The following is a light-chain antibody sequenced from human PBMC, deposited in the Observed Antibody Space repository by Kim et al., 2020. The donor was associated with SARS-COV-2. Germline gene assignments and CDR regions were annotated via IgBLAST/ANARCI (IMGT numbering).Light chain of an antibody. CDR1: QSVGTC. CDR2: DAS. J-gene: IGKJ1*01. CDR3: QRRTNWLRT. Sequence: LTPGERATLSCRASQSVGTCLAWYQQKPGQAPRLLIYDASNRANGIPARFSGSGSGTDFTLTISSLEPEDFAVYYCQRRTNWLRTFGQGTKVDIK. V-gene: IGKV3-11*01.